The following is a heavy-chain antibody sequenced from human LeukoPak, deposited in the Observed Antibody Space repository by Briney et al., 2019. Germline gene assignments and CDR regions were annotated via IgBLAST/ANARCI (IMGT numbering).Heavy chain of an antibody. Sequence: PGGSLRLSCEASGFIFSSYSMNWVRQAPGKGLEWVSYISSRSNTIYYADSVKGRFTISRGNAKNSLFLQMNSLRAEDTAVYYCARDRWDYDYRKYNFDYWGQGTLVTVSS. V-gene: IGHV3-48*01. D-gene: IGHD4-11*01. J-gene: IGHJ4*02. CDR1: GFIFSSYS. CDR3: ARDRWDYDYRKYNFDY. CDR2: ISSRSNTI.